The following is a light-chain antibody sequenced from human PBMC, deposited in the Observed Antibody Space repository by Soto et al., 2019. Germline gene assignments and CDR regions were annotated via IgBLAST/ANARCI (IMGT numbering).Light chain of an antibody. V-gene: IGKV3-20*01. CDR3: QQYGSSPPYT. CDR2: GAA. J-gene: IGKJ2*01. CDR1: QSVSSGY. Sequence: EIVLTQSPGTLSLSPGERATLSCRASQSVSSGYLAWYQQQPGQAPRLLIYGAASRATGIPDRFSGSGSGTDFTLTISRLEPEDFAVYYCQQYGSSPPYTFGQGTKLEIK.